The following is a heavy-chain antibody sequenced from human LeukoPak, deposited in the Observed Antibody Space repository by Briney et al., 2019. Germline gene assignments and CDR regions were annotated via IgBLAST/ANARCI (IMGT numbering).Heavy chain of an antibody. CDR2: IYASGGA. J-gene: IGHJ4*02. Sequence: GGSLRLSCVASGLDVNDNFMLWIRQTPGQGLEWISIIYASGGAFHSESVKGRFSAFRDTSKNTIFLQMNNLRAADTAMYYCVRRHDYWGQGTLVTVSS. CDR1: GLDVNDNF. CDR3: VRRHDY. V-gene: IGHV3-53*01.